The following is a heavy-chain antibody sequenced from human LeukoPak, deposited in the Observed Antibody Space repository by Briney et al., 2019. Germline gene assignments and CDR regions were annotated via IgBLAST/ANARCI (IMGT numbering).Heavy chain of an antibody. V-gene: IGHV1-69*02. J-gene: IGHJ4*02. CDR3: ARGTEQWLSSFDS. D-gene: IGHD6-19*01. CDR2: LIPSLSVT. CDR1: GGTFRGYT. Sequence: SVTVSCKASGGTFRGYTINWLRQAPGQGREWMGRLIPSLSVTNYARKFQGRVSITAVISTSTAYLDLSSLKSEDTAVYYCARGTEQWLSSFDSWGQGTLVTVSS.